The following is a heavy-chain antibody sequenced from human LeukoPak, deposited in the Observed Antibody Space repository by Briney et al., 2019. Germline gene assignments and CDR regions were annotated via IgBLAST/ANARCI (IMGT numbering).Heavy chain of an antibody. CDR1: GYSFTKYW. CDR3: ARRVVVPGVNWFDP. D-gene: IGHD6-19*01. J-gene: IGHJ5*02. CDR2: IYPGDSDI. Sequence: GESLKISSKGSGYSFTKYWIGWARQMPGKGLEWMGMIYPGDSDIRYSPSFQGQVTISVDKSISTAYLQWSSLKASDTAMYYCARRVVVPGVNWFDPWGQGTLVTVSS. V-gene: IGHV5-51*01.